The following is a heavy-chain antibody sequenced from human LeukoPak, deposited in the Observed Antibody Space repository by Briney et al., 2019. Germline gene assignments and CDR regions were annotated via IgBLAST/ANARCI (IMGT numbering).Heavy chain of an antibody. CDR1: GGSFSGYY. CDR3: ARPMGMYYYDSSGYYNY. Sequence: SETLSLTCAVYGGSFSGYYWSWIRQPPGKGLEWIGEINHSGSTNYNPSLKSRVTISVDTSKNQFSLKLSSVTAADTAVYYCARPMGMYYYDSSGYYNYWGQGTLVTVSS. CDR2: INHSGST. J-gene: IGHJ4*02. V-gene: IGHV4-34*01. D-gene: IGHD3-22*01.